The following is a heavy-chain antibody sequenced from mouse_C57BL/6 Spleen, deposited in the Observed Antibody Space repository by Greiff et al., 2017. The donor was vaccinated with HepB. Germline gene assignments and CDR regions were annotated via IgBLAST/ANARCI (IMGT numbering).Heavy chain of an antibody. J-gene: IGHJ2*01. CDR1: GYTFTSYW. D-gene: IGHD2-3*01. CDR2: IDPSDSYT. CDR3: ARRAYDGYYPYYFDY. Sequence: QVQLQQPGAELVKPGASVKLSCKASGYTFTSYWMQWVKQRPGQGLEWIGEIDPSDSYTNYNQKFKGKATLTVDTSSSTAYMQLSSLTSEDSAVYYCARRAYDGYYPYYFDYWGQGTTLTVSS. V-gene: IGHV1-50*01.